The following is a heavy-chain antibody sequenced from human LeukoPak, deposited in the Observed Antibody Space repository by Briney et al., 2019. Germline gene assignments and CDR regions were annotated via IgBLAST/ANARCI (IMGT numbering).Heavy chain of an antibody. V-gene: IGHV4-38-2*02. CDR2: SYHSGST. D-gene: IGHD6-19*01. CDR3: ARDQYRDSSGWYFDY. Sequence: SSETLSLTCAVSGYSISSGYYWGWIRQPPGKGLEGIGRSYHSGSTYYNPSLKSRVTISVDTSKNQFSLKLSSVTAADTAVYYCARDQYRDSSGWYFDYWGQGTLVTVSS. CDR1: GYSISSGYY. J-gene: IGHJ4*02.